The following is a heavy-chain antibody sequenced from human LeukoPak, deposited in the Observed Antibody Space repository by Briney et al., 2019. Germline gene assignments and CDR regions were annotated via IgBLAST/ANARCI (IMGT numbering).Heavy chain of an antibody. CDR1: GFTVRSNY. CDR3: ARASRYTYYYDSSGPGGAFDI. Sequence: AGGSLRLSCAASGFTVRSNYMSWVRQAPGKGLEWVSVIYSGGSTYYADSVKGRFTISRHNSKNTLYLQMNSLRAEDTAVYYCARASRYTYYYDSSGPGGAFDIWGQGTMVTVSS. V-gene: IGHV3-53*04. D-gene: IGHD3-22*01. CDR2: IYSGGST. J-gene: IGHJ3*02.